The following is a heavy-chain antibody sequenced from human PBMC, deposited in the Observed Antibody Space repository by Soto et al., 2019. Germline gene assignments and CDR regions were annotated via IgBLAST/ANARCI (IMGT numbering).Heavy chain of an antibody. V-gene: IGHV1-69*06. Sequence: QVQLVQSGAEVKKPGSSVKVSCKASGGTFSSYVISWVRQAPGQGLEWMGGIIPMYGTVSYAQRFQDRVTITADTLASTACMELSSLRSDDTAVYYCARDLGGCSGGSCRYNWFDPWGQGTLVTVSS. CDR2: IIPMYGTV. D-gene: IGHD2-15*01. CDR1: GGTFSSYV. CDR3: ARDLGGCSGGSCRYNWFDP. J-gene: IGHJ5*02.